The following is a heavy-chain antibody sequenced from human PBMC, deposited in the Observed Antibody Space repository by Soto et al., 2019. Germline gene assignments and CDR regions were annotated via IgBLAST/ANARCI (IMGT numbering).Heavy chain of an antibody. CDR2: INPNSGGT. V-gene: IGHV1-2*04. Sequence: QVQLVQSGAEVKKPGASVKVSCKASGYTFTGYYMHWVRQAPGQGLEWMGWINPNSGGTNYAQKFQGWVTMTRDTSISTAYMELSRLRSDDTAVYYCARDFADYGDYTALGGMDVWGQGTTVTVSS. D-gene: IGHD4-17*01. J-gene: IGHJ6*02. CDR3: ARDFADYGDYTALGGMDV. CDR1: GYTFTGYY.